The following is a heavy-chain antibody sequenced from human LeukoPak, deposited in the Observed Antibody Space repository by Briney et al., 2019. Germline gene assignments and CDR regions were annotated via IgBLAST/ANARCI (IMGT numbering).Heavy chain of an antibody. V-gene: IGHV1-69*06. CDR2: IIPILGTA. CDR1: GGTFSSYA. D-gene: IGHD6-19*01. J-gene: IGHJ4*02. CDR3: AIAVAGTGHFDY. Sequence: SVKVSCKASGGTFSSYAISWVRQAPGQGLEWMGGIIPILGTANYAQKFQGRVTITVDKFTSTAYMELSSLRSEDTAVYYCAIAVAGTGHFDYWGQGTLVTVSS.